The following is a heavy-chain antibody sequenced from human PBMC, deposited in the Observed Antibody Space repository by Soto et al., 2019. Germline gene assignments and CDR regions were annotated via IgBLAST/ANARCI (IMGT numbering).Heavy chain of an antibody. Sequence: PGGSLRLSCAASGFTFSSFTMHWVRQAPGKGLEWVASISRSSIYIYYSDSLKGRVTISRDNAKNSLYLQMDSPRVEDTAIYYCAREELDYWGHGTLVTVSS. V-gene: IGHV3-21*01. D-gene: IGHD1-1*01. J-gene: IGHJ4*01. CDR3: AREELDY. CDR2: ISRSSIYI. CDR1: GFTFSSFT.